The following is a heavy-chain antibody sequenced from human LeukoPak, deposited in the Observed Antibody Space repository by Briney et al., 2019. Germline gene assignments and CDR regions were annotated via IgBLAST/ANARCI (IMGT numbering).Heavy chain of an antibody. CDR2: INPNSGGT. CDR1: GYTFTGYY. Sequence: ASVKVSCKASGYTFTGYYMHWVRQAPGQGLEWMGWINPNSGGTNYAQKFQGRVTMTRDTSISTAYMELSRLRSDDTAVYYCARDRVGATLWFDPWGQGTLVTVSS. J-gene: IGHJ5*02. D-gene: IGHD5-12*01. V-gene: IGHV1-2*02. CDR3: ARDRVGATLWFDP.